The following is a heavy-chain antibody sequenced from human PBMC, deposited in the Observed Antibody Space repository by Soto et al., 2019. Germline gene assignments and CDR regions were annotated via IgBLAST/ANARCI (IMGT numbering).Heavy chain of an antibody. CDR1: GYTFTNFG. J-gene: IGHJ4*02. CDR3: ARGGTPIEY. Sequence: QVQLVQSGAEVKKPGASVKVSCKASGYTFTNFGISWVRQAPGQGLVWMGWISAYNGNTNYAQKCQVRVTMTTDTTPSTAYMEVRSLRFDATAVYYCARGGTPIEYWGQGTLVTVSS. CDR2: ISAYNGNT. D-gene: IGHD3-16*01. V-gene: IGHV1-18*01.